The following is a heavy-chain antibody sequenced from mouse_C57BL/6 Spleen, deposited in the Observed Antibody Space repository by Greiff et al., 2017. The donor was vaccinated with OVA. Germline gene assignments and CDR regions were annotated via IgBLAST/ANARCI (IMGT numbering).Heavy chain of an antibody. J-gene: IGHJ3*01. CDR1: GYTFTDYN. D-gene: IGHD1-1*01. V-gene: IGHV1-22*01. Sequence: VQLQQSGPELVKPGASVKMSCKASGYTFTDYNMHWVKQSHGKSLEWIGYINPNNGGTSYNQKFKGKATLTVNKSSSTAYMELRSLTSEDSAVYYCAGGYGSKYAFAYWGQGTLVTVSA. CDR3: AGGYGSKYAFAY. CDR2: INPNNGGT.